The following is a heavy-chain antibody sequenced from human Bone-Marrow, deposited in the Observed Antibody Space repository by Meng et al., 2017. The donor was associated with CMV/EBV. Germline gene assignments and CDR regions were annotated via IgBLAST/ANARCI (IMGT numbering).Heavy chain of an antibody. J-gene: IGHJ5*02. CDR1: GYTFTGYY. D-gene: IGHD3-10*01. CDR2: INPNSGGT. CDR3: ARDRITMVRGPTSYNWFDP. Sequence: ASVMVSCKASGYTFTGYYMHWVRQAPGQGLEWMGWINPNSGGTNYAQKFQGRVTMTRDTSISTAYMELSRLRSDDTAVYYCARDRITMVRGPTSYNWFDPWGQGTLVTVSS. V-gene: IGHV1-2*02.